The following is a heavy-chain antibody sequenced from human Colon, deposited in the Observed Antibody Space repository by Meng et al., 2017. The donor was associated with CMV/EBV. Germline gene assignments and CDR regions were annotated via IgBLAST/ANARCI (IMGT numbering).Heavy chain of an antibody. D-gene: IGHD3-10*01. CDR2: INPSGGST. V-gene: IGHV1-46*01. CDR3: ARDNPQPRWGWSGSPAEY. Sequence: FTNNSIRWVRRAPGQGLEWMGMINPSGGSTSCAHKFQARISMTRDTSTSTVYMTLGGLGSDDTAVYYCARDNPQPRWGWSGSPAEYWGGGSLVTVSS. J-gene: IGHJ4*02. CDR1: FTNNS.